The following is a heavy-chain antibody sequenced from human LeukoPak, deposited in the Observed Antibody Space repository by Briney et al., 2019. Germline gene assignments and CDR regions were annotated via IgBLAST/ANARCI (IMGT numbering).Heavy chain of an antibody. Sequence: GGSLRLSCAASGFTFSSYAMSWVRQAPGKGLEWVSAISGSGGSTYYADSVKGRFTISRDNSKNTLYLQMNSLRAEDTAVYYCARGEIAYGALDAFDIWGQGTMVTVSS. J-gene: IGHJ3*02. V-gene: IGHV3-23*01. CDR3: ARGEIAYGALDAFDI. D-gene: IGHD4-17*01. CDR1: GFTFSSYA. CDR2: ISGSGGST.